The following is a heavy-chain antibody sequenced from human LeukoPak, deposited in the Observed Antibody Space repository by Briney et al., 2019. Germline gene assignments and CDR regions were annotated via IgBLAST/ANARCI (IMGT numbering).Heavy chain of an antibody. D-gene: IGHD3-3*01. CDR1: GGSFSGYY. Sequence: KPSETLSLTCAVYGGSFSGYYWSWIRQPPGKGLEWIGEINHSGSTNYNPSLKSRVTISVDTSKNQFSLKLSSVTAADTAVYYCASSPTIFGVSDYWGQGTLVTVSS. CDR2: INHSGST. CDR3: ASSPTIFGVSDY. V-gene: IGHV4-34*01. J-gene: IGHJ4*02.